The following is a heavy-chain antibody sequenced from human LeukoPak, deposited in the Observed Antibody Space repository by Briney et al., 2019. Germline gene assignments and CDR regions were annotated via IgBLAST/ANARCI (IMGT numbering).Heavy chain of an antibody. CDR1: GFTFSSYD. CDR2: IGTAGDT. V-gene: IGHV3-13*03. CDR3: ARDGPTDFIVVVPAAPGHY. J-gene: IGHJ4*02. D-gene: IGHD2-2*01. Sequence: GGSLRLSSAACGFTFSSYDMHWVRQATGKGLEWVSAIGTAGDTYYPGSVKGQFTISRENAKNSLYLQMNSLRAGDTAVYYCARDGPTDFIVVVPAAPGHYWGQGTLVTVSS.